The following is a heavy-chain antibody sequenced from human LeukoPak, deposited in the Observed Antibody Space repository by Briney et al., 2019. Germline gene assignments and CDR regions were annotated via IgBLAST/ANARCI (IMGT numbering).Heavy chain of an antibody. V-gene: IGHV3-30*18. J-gene: IGHJ6*02. CDR2: ISYDGSNK. CDR1: GFTFSSYG. CDR3: AKDLYYYGSGSYYYYYGTDV. D-gene: IGHD3-10*01. Sequence: GGSLRLSCAASGFTFSSYGMHWVRQAPGKGLEWVAVISYDGSNKYYADSVKGRFTISRDNSKNTMYLQMNSLRAEDTAVYYCAKDLYYYGSGSYYYYYGTDVWGQGATVTVSS.